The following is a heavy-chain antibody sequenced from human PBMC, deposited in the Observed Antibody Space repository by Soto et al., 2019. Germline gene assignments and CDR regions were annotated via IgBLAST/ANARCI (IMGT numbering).Heavy chain of an antibody. CDR2: VIPIFGTA. CDR1: GGTFTSYA. D-gene: IGHD3-3*01. Sequence: ASVKVSCKASGGTFTSYAISWVRQAPGQGLEWMGGVIPIFGTANYAQKFQGRVTITADESTSTAYMELSSLRSEDTAVYYCARDRLIMFFRSPYYHYGM. J-gene: IGHJ6*01. CDR3: ARDRLIMFFRSPYYHYGM. V-gene: IGHV1-69*13.